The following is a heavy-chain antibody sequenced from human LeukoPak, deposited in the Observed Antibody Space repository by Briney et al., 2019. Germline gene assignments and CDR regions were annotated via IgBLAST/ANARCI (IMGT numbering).Heavy chain of an antibody. CDR2: ISSSSSYI. CDR3: ATGSGYSDY. V-gene: IGHV3-21*01. CDR1: GVTLSSYS. J-gene: IGHJ4*02. D-gene: IGHD3-22*01. Sequence: GGSLRVSCAAPGVTLSSYSMNWVRQAPGKGLEWVSSISSSSSYIYYADSVKGRFTISRDNTKNSLYLQMNSLRAEDTAVYYCATGSGYSDYWGQGTLVTVSS.